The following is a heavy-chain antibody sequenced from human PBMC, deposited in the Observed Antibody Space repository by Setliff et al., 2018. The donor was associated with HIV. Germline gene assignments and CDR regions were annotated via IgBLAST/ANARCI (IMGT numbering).Heavy chain of an antibody. D-gene: IGHD2-8*02. Sequence: LETLSLTCFVSGVSISGHFWGWIRQPPGKGLEWIGYIYTSGTTEYNPSLDSRVTLSVDTSRDQFSLNLRSVTAADTALYFCARLIHTGLLYFDYWGLGMLVTVSS. CDR2: IYTSGTT. CDR1: GVSISGHF. CDR3: ARLIHTGLLYFDY. J-gene: IGHJ4*02. V-gene: IGHV4-4*09.